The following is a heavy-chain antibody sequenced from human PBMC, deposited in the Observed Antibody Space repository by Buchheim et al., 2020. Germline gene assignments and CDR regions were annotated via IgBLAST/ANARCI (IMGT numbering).Heavy chain of an antibody. Sequence: EVQLLESGGGLVQPGGSLRLSCAASGFTFSSYAISWVRQAPGKGLEWVSAISGSGGSTYYADSVNGRFTISRDISKNPLYLQMNSLRAEDTAVYYCAKGRMITFGGVIVTPTLKYYGMDVWGQGTT. J-gene: IGHJ6*02. D-gene: IGHD3-16*02. CDR2: ISGSGGST. V-gene: IGHV3-23*01. CDR3: AKGRMITFGGVIVTPTLKYYGMDV. CDR1: GFTFSSYA.